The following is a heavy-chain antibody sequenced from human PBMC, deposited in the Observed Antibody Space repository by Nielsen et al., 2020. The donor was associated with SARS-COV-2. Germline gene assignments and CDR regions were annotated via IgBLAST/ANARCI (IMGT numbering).Heavy chain of an antibody. V-gene: IGHV3-43*02. Sequence: GESLKISCAASGFTFDDYAMHWVRQAPGKGLEWVSLISGDGGSTYYADSVKGRFTISRDNSKNSLYLQMNSLRTEDTALYYCAKVEGFYSNYAWYFDLWGRCTLVT. CDR1: GFTFDDYA. CDR3: AKVEGFYSNYAWYFDL. CDR2: ISGDGGST. D-gene: IGHD4-11*01. J-gene: IGHJ2*01.